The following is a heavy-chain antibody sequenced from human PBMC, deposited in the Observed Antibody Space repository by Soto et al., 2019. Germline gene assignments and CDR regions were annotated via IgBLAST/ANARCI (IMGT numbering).Heavy chain of an antibody. CDR2: INGGGGTT. D-gene: IGHD2-15*01. Sequence: EVQLLESGGGLVQPGGSLRLSCAASGFTFNNYAMSWVRQAPGKGLEWVSGINGGGGTTYYADSVKGRFTISRDNAKNSLYLQMNSLRAEDTAVYYCAREIFNWFDPWGQGTLVTVSS. CDR1: GFTFNNYA. J-gene: IGHJ5*02. CDR3: AREIFNWFDP. V-gene: IGHV3-23*01.